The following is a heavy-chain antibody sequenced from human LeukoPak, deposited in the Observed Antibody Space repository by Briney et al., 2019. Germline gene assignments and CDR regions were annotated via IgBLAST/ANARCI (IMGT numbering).Heavy chain of an antibody. D-gene: IGHD3-3*01. V-gene: IGHV3-7*05. CDR2: IKQDGSEK. CDR3: ARDIHWSGYFYRDY. CDR1: GFTFSGYW. J-gene: IGHJ4*02. Sequence: PGGSLRLSCAASGFTFSGYWMSWVRQAPGKGLEWVANIKQDGSEKYYVDSLRGRFTISRDNAKNSLYLQMNSLRPDDTAFYYCARDIHWSGYFYRDYWGQGTLVTVSS.